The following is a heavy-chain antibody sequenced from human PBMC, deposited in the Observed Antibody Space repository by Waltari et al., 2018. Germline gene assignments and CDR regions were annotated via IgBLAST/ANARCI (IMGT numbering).Heavy chain of an antibody. CDR1: GYSISSGYY. CDR2: IYRSGST. Sequence: QVQLQESGPGLVKPSETLSLTCTVSGYSISSGYYWGWIRQPPGKGLEWIGSIYRSGSTYYNPSLKSRVTISVDTSKNQFSLKLSSVTAADTAVYYCARRWGLCWFDPWGQGTLVTVSS. D-gene: IGHD3-10*02. CDR3: ARRWGLCWFDP. V-gene: IGHV4-38-2*02. J-gene: IGHJ5*02.